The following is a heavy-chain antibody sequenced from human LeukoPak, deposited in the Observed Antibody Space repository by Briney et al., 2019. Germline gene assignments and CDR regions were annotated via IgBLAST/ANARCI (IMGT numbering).Heavy chain of an antibody. D-gene: IGHD1-14*01. Sequence: GGSLRLSCAASGFTVSSNYMSWVRQAPGKGLEWISVIYSGGSTYYADSVKGRFTISRDNSKNTLYLQMNSLRAEDTAVYYCAREGHGKEEDAFDIWGQGTMVTVSS. CDR3: AREGHGKEEDAFDI. J-gene: IGHJ3*02. CDR2: IYSGGST. CDR1: GFTVSSNY. V-gene: IGHV3-53*01.